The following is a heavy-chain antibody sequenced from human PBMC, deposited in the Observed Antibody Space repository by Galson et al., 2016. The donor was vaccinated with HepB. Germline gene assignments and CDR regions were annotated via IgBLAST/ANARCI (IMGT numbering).Heavy chain of an antibody. CDR1: DLSISSGHF. D-gene: IGHD3-9*01. V-gene: IGHV4-38-2*02. Sequence: SETLSLTCSVSDLSISSGHFWVWIRQPPGKGLAWLGRIFHDGHTFYNPSLESRPTMSVDPSTNQFSLRLTSVTVSETATYYCARDRDPGGTLTGYYPWGQGTRVTVSS. J-gene: IGHJ5*02. CDR2: IFHDGHT. CDR3: ARDRDPGGTLTGYYP.